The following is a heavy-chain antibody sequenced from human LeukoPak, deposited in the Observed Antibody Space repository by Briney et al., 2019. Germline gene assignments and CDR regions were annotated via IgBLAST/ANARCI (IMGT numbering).Heavy chain of an antibody. CDR3: AKPRTTGLGWAQFDY. CDR1: GFTFSSFA. D-gene: IGHD2-8*02. V-gene: IGHV3-23*01. Sequence: GGSLRLSCAASGFTFSSFAMTWVRQAPGKGLEWVSGFDGNGPNTYYADSVKGRWTISRDNSRNTLYLEMNSLRPEDTAIYYCAKPRTTGLGWAQFDYWGQGSPVTVSS. CDR2: FDGNGPNT. J-gene: IGHJ4*02.